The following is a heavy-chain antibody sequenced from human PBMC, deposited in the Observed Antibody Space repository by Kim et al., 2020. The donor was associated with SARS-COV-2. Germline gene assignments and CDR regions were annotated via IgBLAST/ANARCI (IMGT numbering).Heavy chain of an antibody. V-gene: IGHV7-4-1*02. D-gene: IGHD4-17*01. CDR3: ARWKDYDPFDY. Sequence: ASVKVSCKASGYTFTAYALTWVRQAPGQGLEWMGWINAYTGDPTYAQGFTGRFVFSLDTSVSTAYLQISSLEAADTALYFCARWKDYDPFDYWGQETLVTVCS. CDR2: INAYTGDP. CDR1: GYTFTAYA. J-gene: IGHJ4*02.